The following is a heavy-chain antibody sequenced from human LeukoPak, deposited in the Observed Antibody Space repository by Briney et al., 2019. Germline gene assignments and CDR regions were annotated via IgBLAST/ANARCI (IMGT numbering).Heavy chain of an antibody. CDR1: GFTFSDHY. V-gene: IGHV3-74*01. CDR3: ARDYYYGMDV. CDR2: INPDGITT. Sequence: GGSLRLSCAASGFTFSDHYMDWVRQAPGKGLEWVSRINPDGITTTCADSVKGRFTISRDNAKNTLFLQMNSLRAEDTAVYYCARDYYYGMDVWGQGTTITVSS. J-gene: IGHJ6*02.